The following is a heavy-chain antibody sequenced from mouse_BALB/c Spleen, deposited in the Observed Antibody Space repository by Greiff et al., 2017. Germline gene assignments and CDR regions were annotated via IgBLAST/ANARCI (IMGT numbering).Heavy chain of an antibody. CDR3: ARWLLRIAMDY. V-gene: IGHV1S135*01. CDR2: IDPFNGGT. Sequence: VQLQQSGPELMKPGASVKISCKASGYSFTSYYMHWVKQSHGKSLEWIGYIDPFNGGTSYNQKFKGKATLTVDKSSSTAYMHLSSLTSEDSAVYYCARWLLRIAMDYWGQETSVTVSS. D-gene: IGHD2-3*01. CDR1: GYSFTSYY. J-gene: IGHJ4*01.